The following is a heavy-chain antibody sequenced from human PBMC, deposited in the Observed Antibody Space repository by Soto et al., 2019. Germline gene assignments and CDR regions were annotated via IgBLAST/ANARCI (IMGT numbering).Heavy chain of an antibody. V-gene: IGHV3-30*18. D-gene: IGHD2-2*01. CDR2: LSFDGTSK. J-gene: IGHJ4*02. Sequence: QEQLVESGGGVVQPGRSLRLSYAASGFTFSNYDMHWVRQAPGEGQEWVAVLSFDGTSKNYADSVKGRFTISRDNSKNTLFLQMNSLRTEDTAVYFCAKDFYTVRVPAAPRPHYFDFWGPGTLVTVSS. CDR1: GFTFSNYD. CDR3: AKDFYTVRVPAAPRPHYFDF.